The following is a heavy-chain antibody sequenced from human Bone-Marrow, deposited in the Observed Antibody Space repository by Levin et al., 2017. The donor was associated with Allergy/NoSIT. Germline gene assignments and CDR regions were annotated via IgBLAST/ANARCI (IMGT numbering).Heavy chain of an antibody. D-gene: IGHD3-9*01. CDR2: IGRPGDT. Sequence: GESLKISCEVSELTLSSQDMGWVRQSPGKGLEWVAGIGRPGDTHYPDSVKGRFTISRDNFKNTLYLQMNSVTADDTAVYYCAKESLYKNDWSYFDYWGQGTLVTVSS. CDR1: ELTLSSQD. V-gene: IGHV3-23*01. CDR3: AKESLYKNDWSYFDY. J-gene: IGHJ4*02.